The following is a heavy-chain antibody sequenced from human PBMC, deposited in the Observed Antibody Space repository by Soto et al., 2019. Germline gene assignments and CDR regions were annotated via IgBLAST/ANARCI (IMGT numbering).Heavy chain of an antibody. J-gene: IGHJ6*02. CDR3: AGRRIQQGPCGMDL. Sequence: QVQLVQSGAEEKKPGASVKVSCKASGYTFTSYAIHWVRQAPGQRLEWMGWINAGNGNTKYSQKFQGRVTISRDTSASAATVDVSSLRSEDTAVYCCAGRRIQQGPCGMDLWGQGTTVTVSS. CDR2: INAGNGNT. CDR1: GYTFTSYA. D-gene: IGHD2-15*01. V-gene: IGHV1-3*05.